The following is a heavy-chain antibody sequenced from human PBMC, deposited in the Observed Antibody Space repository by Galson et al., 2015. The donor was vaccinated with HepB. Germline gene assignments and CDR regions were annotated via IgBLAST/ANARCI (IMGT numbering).Heavy chain of an antibody. CDR3: ARENHDDWTGDPNFDY. Sequence: SVKVSCKASGGTFSSYAISWVRQAPGQGLEWMGWISAYNGNTNYAQKLQGRVTMTTDTSTSTAYMELRSLRSDDTAVYYCARENHDDWTGDPNFDYWGQGTLVTVSS. CDR2: ISAYNGNT. J-gene: IGHJ4*02. D-gene: IGHD3/OR15-3a*01. CDR1: GGTFSSYA. V-gene: IGHV1-18*01.